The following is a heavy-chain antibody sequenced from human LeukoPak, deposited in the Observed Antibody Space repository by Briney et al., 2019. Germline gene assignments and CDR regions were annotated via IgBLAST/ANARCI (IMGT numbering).Heavy chain of an antibody. D-gene: IGHD5-18*01. CDR1: GGSFSGYY. J-gene: IGHJ6*03. Sequence: SETLSLTCAVYGGSFSGYYWSWIGHPPGKGLDGIGEINNGESTNYNPSLKSRVTISVDTSKNQFSLKLSSVTAADTAVYYCARGRRGYSYGYEPRSEYYYYYMDVWGKGTTVTVSS. V-gene: IGHV4-34*01. CDR3: ARGRRGYSYGYEPRSEYYYYYMDV. CDR2: INNGEST.